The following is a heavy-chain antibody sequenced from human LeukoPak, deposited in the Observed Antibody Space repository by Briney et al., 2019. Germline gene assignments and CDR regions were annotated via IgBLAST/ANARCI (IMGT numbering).Heavy chain of an antibody. D-gene: IGHD3-16*02. V-gene: IGHV3-15*01. Sequence: GGSLRLSCAASGFTFSNAWMSWVRQAPGKGLEWGGRIKSKTDGGTTDYAAPVKGRFTISRDDSKNTLYLQMNSLKTEDTAVYYCTTDGADYVWGSYLGDAFDIWGQGTMVTVSS. J-gene: IGHJ3*02. CDR3: TTDGADYVWGSYLGDAFDI. CDR2: IKSKTDGGTT. CDR1: GFTFSNAW.